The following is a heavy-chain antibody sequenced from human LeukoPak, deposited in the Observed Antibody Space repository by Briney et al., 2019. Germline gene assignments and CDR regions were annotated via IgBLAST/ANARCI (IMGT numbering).Heavy chain of an antibody. V-gene: IGHV3-23*01. J-gene: IGHJ4*02. CDR2: ISGSGGST. Sequence: GGSLRLSCAASVYTFGSYSMSWVRQAPWKGLEWISAISGSGGSTYYADSVKGRFTISRDNSKNTLYLQMNSLRAEDTAVYYCAKDLRAAASTFDYWGQGTLVTVSS. D-gene: IGHD6-13*01. CDR1: VYTFGSYS. CDR3: AKDLRAAASTFDY.